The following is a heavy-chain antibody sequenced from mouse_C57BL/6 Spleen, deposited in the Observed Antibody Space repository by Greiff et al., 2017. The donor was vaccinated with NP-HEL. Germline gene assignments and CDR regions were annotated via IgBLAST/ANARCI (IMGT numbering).Heavy chain of an antibody. CDR3: ARFITTVPHYFDY. V-gene: IGHV1-42*01. CDR2: INPSTGGT. CDR1: GYSFTGYY. J-gene: IGHJ2*01. D-gene: IGHD1-1*01. Sequence: EVQLQQSGPELVKPGASVKISCKASGYSFTGYYMNWVKQSPEKSLEWIGEINPSTGGTTYNQKFKAKATLTVDKSSSTAYMQLKSLTSEDSAVYYCARFITTVPHYFDYWGQGTTLTVSS.